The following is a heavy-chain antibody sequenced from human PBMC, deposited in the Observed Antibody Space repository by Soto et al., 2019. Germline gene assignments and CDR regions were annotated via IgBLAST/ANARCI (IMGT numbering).Heavy chain of an antibody. J-gene: IGHJ5*01. CDR2: INNSGGT. D-gene: IGHD3-16*02. CDR3: AQTHYACIWGSHRPNWFVP. V-gene: IGHV4-34*07. CDR1: GGSLSGYY. Sequence: PSETLSLTCAVSGGSLSGYYWNWIRQAPGRGLEWIGEINNSGGTNYNPSLKSRVTISVDTAKNQFCLNLTSVTAADTAMYYCAQTHYACIWGSHRPNWFVPWGQGTLVTISS.